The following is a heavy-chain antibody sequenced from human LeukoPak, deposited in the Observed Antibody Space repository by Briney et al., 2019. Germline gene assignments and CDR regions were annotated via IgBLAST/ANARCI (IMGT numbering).Heavy chain of an antibody. CDR2: ISHSGIT. V-gene: IGHV4-34*01. Sequence: PLETLSLTCAVYGGSFSDYYWSCIRQPPGKGLEWIGEISHSGITKYNPSLKSRVTISVDTSKNQFSLKLNSVTAADTAVYYCASFRWAIGFENWGQGTLVTVSS. CDR3: ASFRWAIGFEN. CDR1: GGSFSDYY. J-gene: IGHJ4*02. D-gene: IGHD3-22*01.